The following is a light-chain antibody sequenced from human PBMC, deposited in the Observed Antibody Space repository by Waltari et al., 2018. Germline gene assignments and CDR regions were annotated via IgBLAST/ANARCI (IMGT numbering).Light chain of an antibody. CDR1: TSTLGPYDV. J-gene: IGLJ3*02. CDR2: EVS. CDR3: CSFANDSRV. V-gene: IGLV2-23*02. Sequence: QSALTQPASVSGSPGQSITISCTGTTSTLGPYDVVSWFQQRPGKAPQLLSSEVSKRPSQISQRFSGSKSCNTASLTISGLQAEDEADYYCCSFANDSRVFGGGTKVTVL.